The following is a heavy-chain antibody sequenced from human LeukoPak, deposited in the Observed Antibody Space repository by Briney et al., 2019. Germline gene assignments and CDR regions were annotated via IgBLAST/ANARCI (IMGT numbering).Heavy chain of an antibody. D-gene: IGHD3-3*01. V-gene: IGHV3-30*03. CDR3: GRDPLGSGFAFEI. J-gene: IGHJ3*02. CDR2: ISYDGSNK. CDR1: GFTFSSYG. Sequence: GGSLRLSCAASGFTFSSYGMHWVRQAPGKGLEWVAVISYDGSNKYYADSVKGRFTVSRDNSRNTLYLQMNSLGAEDTAVYYCGRDPLGSGFAFEIWGQGTMVTVSS.